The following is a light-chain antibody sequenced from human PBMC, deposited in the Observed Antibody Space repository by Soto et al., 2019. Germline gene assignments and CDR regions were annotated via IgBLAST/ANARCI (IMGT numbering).Light chain of an antibody. V-gene: IGLV1-51*01. CDR1: SSNIVSNY. CDR3: ATWDDSLSAVV. CDR2: ENN. J-gene: IGLJ2*01. Sequence: QSVLTQPPSVSAAPGQTVTISCSGSSSNIVSNYVSWYQHLPGTAPKFLIYENNKRAPGIPDRFSGSKSGTSATLGITGLQTGDEANYYCATWDDSLSAVVFGGGTKVTVL.